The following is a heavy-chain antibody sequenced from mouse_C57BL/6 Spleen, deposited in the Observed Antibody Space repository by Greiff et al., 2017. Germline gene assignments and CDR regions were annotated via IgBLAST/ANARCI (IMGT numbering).Heavy chain of an antibody. D-gene: IGHD5-1*01. V-gene: IGHV3-6*01. Sequence: DVQLQESGPGLVKPSQSLSLTCSVTGYSFTRCYYWNWIRQFPGNKLEWMGYISYDGSNNYNPTLKNRISITRDTSPNQFFLKLNSVTTEDTSTYYCASAFSTPRAMDYWGQGTSVTVSS. J-gene: IGHJ4*01. CDR3: ASAFSTPRAMDY. CDR2: ISYDGSN. CDR1: GYSFTRCYY.